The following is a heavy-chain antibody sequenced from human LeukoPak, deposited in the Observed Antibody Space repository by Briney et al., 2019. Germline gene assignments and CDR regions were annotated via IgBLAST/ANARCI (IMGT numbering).Heavy chain of an antibody. CDR2: ISGSGGST. Sequence: PGGSLRLSCAASGFTFSSYAMSWVRQAPGKGLEWVSAISGSGGSTYYADSVKGRFTISRDNSKNTLYLQMNSLRAEDTAVYYCAKDEGRWELLMYYSDYWGQGTLVTVSS. V-gene: IGHV3-23*01. J-gene: IGHJ4*02. D-gene: IGHD1-26*01. CDR1: GFTFSSYA. CDR3: AKDEGRWELLMYYSDY.